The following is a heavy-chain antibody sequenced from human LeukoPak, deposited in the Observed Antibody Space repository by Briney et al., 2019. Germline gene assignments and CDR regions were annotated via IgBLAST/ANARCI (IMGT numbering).Heavy chain of an antibody. CDR1: GFNFANHA. D-gene: IGHD3-22*01. CDR2: IDDSGVIR. V-gene: IGHV3-23*01. Sequence: PGGSLRLSCAASGFNFANHAMSWVRQAPGKGLEWVSRIDDSGVIRSYADSVKGRFTISRDNSKMTLTLQMNSLRAEDTAVYYCAKRLKRNYYYHYAMDVWGQGTTVTVSS. CDR3: AKRLKRNYYYHYAMDV. J-gene: IGHJ6*02.